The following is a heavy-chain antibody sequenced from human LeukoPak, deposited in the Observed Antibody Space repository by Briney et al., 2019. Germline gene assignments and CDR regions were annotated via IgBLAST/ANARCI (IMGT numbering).Heavy chain of an antibody. CDR3: ARESTTGLRDYFDY. Sequence: GGSLRLSCAASGFTFSSYSMNWVRQAPGKGLEWVSSISSSSYIYYADSVKGRFTISRDNAKNSLYLQMNSLRAEDTAVYYCARESTTGLRDYFDYWGQGTLVTVSS. CDR2: ISSSSYI. CDR1: GFTFSSYS. D-gene: IGHD4-17*01. V-gene: IGHV3-21*01. J-gene: IGHJ4*02.